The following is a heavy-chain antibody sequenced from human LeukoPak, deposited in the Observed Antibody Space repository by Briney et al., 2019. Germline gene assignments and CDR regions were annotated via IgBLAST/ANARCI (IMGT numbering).Heavy chain of an antibody. D-gene: IGHD6-6*01. V-gene: IGHV4-30-2*01. Sequence: PSQTLSLTCSVSGGSISSDNYYWSWIRQPPGKGLEWIGYINHSGSTNYNPSLKSRVTISVDTSKNQFSLKLSSVTAADTAVYYCARLCIAARPGYYYYYMDVWGKGTTVTVSS. CDR1: GGSISSDNYY. CDR2: INHSGST. CDR3: ARLCIAARPGYYYYYMDV. J-gene: IGHJ6*03.